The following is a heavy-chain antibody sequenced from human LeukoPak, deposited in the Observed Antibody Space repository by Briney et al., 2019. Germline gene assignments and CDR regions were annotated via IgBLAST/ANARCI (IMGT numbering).Heavy chain of an antibody. J-gene: IGHJ5*02. CDR1: GYTFTGYY. D-gene: IGHD3-22*01. V-gene: IGHV1-2*02. CDR3: ARVPLLPNWFDP. CDR2: INPNSGGT. Sequence: ASAKVSCKASGYTFTGYYMHWVRQAPGQGLEWMGWINPNSGGTNYAQKFQGRVTMTRDTSISTAYMELSRLRSDDTAVYYRARVPLLPNWFDPWGQGTLVTVSS.